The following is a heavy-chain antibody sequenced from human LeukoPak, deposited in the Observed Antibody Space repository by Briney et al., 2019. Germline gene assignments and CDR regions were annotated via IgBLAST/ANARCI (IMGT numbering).Heavy chain of an antibody. V-gene: IGHV4-39*01. D-gene: IGHD1-26*01. J-gene: IGHJ4*02. CDR1: GGSISSSSYY. Sequence: SGTLALTCTVSGGSISSSSYYWGWIRQPPGKGLEWIGSIYYSGSTYYNPSLKSRVTISVDTSKNQFSLKLSSVTAADTAVYCCARLASIVGATNLDYWGQGTLVTVSS. CDR3: ARLASIVGATNLDY. CDR2: IYYSGST.